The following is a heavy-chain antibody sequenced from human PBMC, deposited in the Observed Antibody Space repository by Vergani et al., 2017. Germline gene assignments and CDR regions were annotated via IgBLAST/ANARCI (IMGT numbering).Heavy chain of an antibody. Sequence: QVQLQQWGAGLLKPSETLSLTCAVYGGSFSGYYWSWIRQSPGKGLEWIGEINHSGSTTYNPSLKSRVTISVDTSKNQFSLKLSSVTAADTAVYYCARFECSTGAFDIWGQGTMVTVSS. D-gene: IGHD3-10*02. CDR1: GGSFSGYY. CDR3: ARFECSTGAFDI. J-gene: IGHJ3*02. CDR2: INHSGST. V-gene: IGHV4-34*01.